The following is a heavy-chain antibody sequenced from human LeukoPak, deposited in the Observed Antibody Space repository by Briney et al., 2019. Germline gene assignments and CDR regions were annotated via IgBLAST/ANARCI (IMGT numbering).Heavy chain of an antibody. CDR3: AKDREVSYGLYFDY. D-gene: IGHD5-18*01. CDR2: ISGSGGST. J-gene: IGHJ4*02. Sequence: GGSLRLSCAASGFTFSSYAMSWVRQAPGKGLEWVSAISGSGGSTYYADSVKGRFTISRDNSKNTLYLQMNSLRAEDTAVYYRAKDREVSYGLYFDYWGQGTLVTVSS. CDR1: GFTFSSYA. V-gene: IGHV3-23*01.